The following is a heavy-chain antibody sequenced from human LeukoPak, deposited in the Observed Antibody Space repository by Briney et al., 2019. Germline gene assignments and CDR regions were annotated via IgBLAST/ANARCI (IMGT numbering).Heavy chain of an antibody. CDR2: IYYSGST. Sequence: SETLSLTCTVSGGSISSSSYYWGWIRQPPGKGLEWIGSIYYSGSTYYNPSLKSRVTISVDTSENQLSLKVTSVTAADTAVYYCARGPTISGVGTFDYWGQGTLVTVSS. J-gene: IGHJ4*02. CDR3: ARGPTISGVGTFDY. CDR1: GGSISSSSYY. V-gene: IGHV4-39*07. D-gene: IGHD3-3*01.